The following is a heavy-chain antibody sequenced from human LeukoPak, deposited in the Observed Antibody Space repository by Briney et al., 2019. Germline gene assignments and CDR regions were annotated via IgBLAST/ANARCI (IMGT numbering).Heavy chain of an antibody. CDR1: GFTFSSYS. V-gene: IGHV3-21*01. Sequence: PGGSLRLSCVASGFTFSSYSMNWVRQAPGKGLEWVSSISSSSSYIYYADSVKGRFTIPRDNAKNSLYLQMNSLRAEDTAVYYCARDPGGVQAAYWGQGTLVTVSS. J-gene: IGHJ4*02. CDR2: ISSSSSYI. CDR3: ARDPGGVQAAY. D-gene: IGHD1-1*01.